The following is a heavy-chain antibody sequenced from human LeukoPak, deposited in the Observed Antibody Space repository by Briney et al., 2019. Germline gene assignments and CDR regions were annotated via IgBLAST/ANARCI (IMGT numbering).Heavy chain of an antibody. Sequence: ASVEVSCKASGYTFTSYGISWVRQAPGQGLEWMGWISAYNGNTNYAQKLQGRVTMTTDTSTSTAYMELRSLRSDDTAVYYCARVGNYYDSSGYYYWGQGTLVTVSS. CDR2: ISAYNGNT. CDR3: ARVGNYYDSSGYYY. J-gene: IGHJ4*02. D-gene: IGHD3-22*01. CDR1: GYTFTSYG. V-gene: IGHV1-18*01.